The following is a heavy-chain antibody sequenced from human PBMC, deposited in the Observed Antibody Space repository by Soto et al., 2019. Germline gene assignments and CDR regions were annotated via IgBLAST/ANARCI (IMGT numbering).Heavy chain of an antibody. J-gene: IGHJ4*02. D-gene: IGHD3-9*01. CDR1: GYTFTSYA. CDR2: INAGNGNT. CDR3: AKEYVFGYFDWPEEAC. Sequence: ASVKVSCKASGYTFTSYAMNWVRQAPGQRLEWMGWINAGNGNTKYSQKFQGRVTITRDTSASTAYMELSSLRAEDTAVYYCAKEYVFGYFDWPEEACWGKGTLVTVSS. V-gene: IGHV1-3*01.